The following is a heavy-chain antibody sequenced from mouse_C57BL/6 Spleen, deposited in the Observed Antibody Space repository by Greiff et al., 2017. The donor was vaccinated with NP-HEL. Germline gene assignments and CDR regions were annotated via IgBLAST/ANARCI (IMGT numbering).Heavy chain of an antibody. V-gene: IGHV7-3*01. Sequence: EVKLQESGGGLVQPGGSLSLSCAASGFTFTDYYMSWVRQPPGKALEWLGFIRNKANGYTTEYSASAKGRFTISRDNSPSILYLQMIALRADDSATYYCATSPIYYDPYWYFDVWGTGTTVTVSS. D-gene: IGHD2-4*01. CDR2: IRNKANGYTT. CDR3: ATSPIYYDPYWYFDV. J-gene: IGHJ1*03. CDR1: GFTFTDYY.